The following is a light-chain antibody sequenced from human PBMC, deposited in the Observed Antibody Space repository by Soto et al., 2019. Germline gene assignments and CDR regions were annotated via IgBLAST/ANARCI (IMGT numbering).Light chain of an antibody. CDR3: SSYAGSNIVV. V-gene: IGLV2-8*01. Sequence: QSALTQPPSAPGSPGQSVTISCTGTSSDVGGYNYVSWYQQHPGKAPKLMIYEVSKRPSGVPDRFSGSKSGNTASLTVSGLQAEDEADYYCSSYAGSNIVVFGGGTKVTVL. CDR1: SSDVGGYNY. J-gene: IGLJ2*01. CDR2: EVS.